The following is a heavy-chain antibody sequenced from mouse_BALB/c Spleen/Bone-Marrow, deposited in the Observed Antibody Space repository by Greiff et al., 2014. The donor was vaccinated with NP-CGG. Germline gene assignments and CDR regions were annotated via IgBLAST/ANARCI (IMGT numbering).Heavy chain of an antibody. CDR2: ISCYNGAT. CDR3: AKGGNYGFAY. J-gene: IGHJ3*01. Sequence: LVKTGASVKISCKASGYSFTGYYMHWVKQSHGKSLEWIGYISCYNGATSYNQKFKGKASFTVDTSSSTAYMQFNSLTSEDSAVYYCAKGGNYGFAYWGQGTLVTVSA. D-gene: IGHD2-1*01. V-gene: IGHV1S34*01. CDR1: GYSFTGYY.